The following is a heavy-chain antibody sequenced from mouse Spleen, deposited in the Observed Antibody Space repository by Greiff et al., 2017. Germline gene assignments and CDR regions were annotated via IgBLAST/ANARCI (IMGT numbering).Heavy chain of an antibody. V-gene: IGHV5-12*02. Sequence: EVKLVESGGGLVQPGGSLKLSCATSGFTFSDYYMYWVRQTPEKRLEWVAYISNGGGSTYYPDTVKGRFTISRDNAKNTLYLQMSRLKSEDTAMYYCARRYYGSSPSYWYFDVWGAGTTVTVSS. CDR3: ARRYYGSSPSYWYFDV. J-gene: IGHJ1*01. CDR1: GFTFSDYY. CDR2: ISNGGGST. D-gene: IGHD1-1*01.